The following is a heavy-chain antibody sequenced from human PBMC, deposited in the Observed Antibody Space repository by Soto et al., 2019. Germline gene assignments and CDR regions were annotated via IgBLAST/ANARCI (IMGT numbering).Heavy chain of an antibody. D-gene: IGHD2-2*02. V-gene: IGHV1-18*01. CDR2: VSAYNGER. CDR1: GYTFTNYG. J-gene: IGHJ4*01. CDR3: SRGTSIPASGDY. Sequence: QVQLVQSGAEVKKPGASVKVSCKASGYTFTNYGINWVRQAPGQGLEWLGWVSAYNGERRYAQRVQARVIMTTDTATTSAYMELRSVRSDATAVYYCSRGTSIPASGDYWGQGTLVTVSS.